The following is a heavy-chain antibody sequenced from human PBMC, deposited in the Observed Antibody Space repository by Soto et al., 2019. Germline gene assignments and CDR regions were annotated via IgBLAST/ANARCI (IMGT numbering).Heavy chain of an antibody. CDR3: AHIRVVTYYGSGWFDP. V-gene: IGHV2-5*02. J-gene: IGHJ5*02. CDR1: GSSLSTSGVG. CDR2: IYWDDDK. Sequence: QITLRESGPTLVKPTQTLTLTCAVSGSSLSTSGVGVGWIRQPPGKALEWLALIYWDDDKRYSPSLTNRLTTPKPTXQXPVVLTMTNMDPVDTATYYCAHIRVVTYYGSGWFDPWGQGTLVTVAS. D-gene: IGHD3-10*01.